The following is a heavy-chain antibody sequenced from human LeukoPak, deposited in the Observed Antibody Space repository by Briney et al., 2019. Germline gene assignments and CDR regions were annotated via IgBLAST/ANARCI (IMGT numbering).Heavy chain of an antibody. CDR1: GGSISSSSYY. D-gene: IGHD3-10*01. CDR2: IYYSGST. V-gene: IGHV4-39*01. J-gene: IGHJ4*02. CDR3: ARHYLWFGDYNYFDY. Sequence: SETLSLTCTVSGGSISSSSYYWGWIRQPPGKGLEWIGSIYYSGSTYYNPSLKSRVTISVDTSKNQFSLKLSSVTAADTAVYYCARHYLWFGDYNYFDYWGQGTLVTVSS.